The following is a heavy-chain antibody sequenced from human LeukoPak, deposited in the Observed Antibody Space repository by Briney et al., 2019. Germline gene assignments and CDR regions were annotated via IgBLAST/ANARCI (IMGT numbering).Heavy chain of an antibody. CDR2: IRYDSSHE. J-gene: IGHJ3*01. Sequence: PGGSLRLSCAASGFTFDNYGVYWVRQAPGKGLEWVAFIRYDSSHEYYADSVKGRFTMSRDNSKNTVYLQMNSLRDEDTAVYYCAKDRVTTIFGVIINAFDVWGQGTMVTVSS. CDR3: AKDRVTTIFGVIINAFDV. CDR1: GFTFDNYG. V-gene: IGHV3-30*02. D-gene: IGHD3-3*01.